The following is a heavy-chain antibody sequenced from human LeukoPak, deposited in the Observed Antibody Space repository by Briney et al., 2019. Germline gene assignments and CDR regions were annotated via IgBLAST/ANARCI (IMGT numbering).Heavy chain of an antibody. CDR1: GFTFSSYA. Sequence: GGSLRLSCAASGFTFSSYAMSWVRQAPGKGVEWVSCISGSGTSPYYADSVKGRFTISRDNSKNTMSLQMNSLRAEDTALYYCARGKGIAVSSFDSWGQGTLVTVSS. V-gene: IGHV3-23*01. CDR2: ISGSGTSP. J-gene: IGHJ4*02. CDR3: ARGKGIAVSSFDS. D-gene: IGHD6-19*01.